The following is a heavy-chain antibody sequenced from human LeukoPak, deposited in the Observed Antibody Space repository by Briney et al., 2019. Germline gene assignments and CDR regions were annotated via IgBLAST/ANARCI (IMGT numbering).Heavy chain of an antibody. Sequence: ASVKVSCKASGYTFTSYGISWVRQAPGQGLEWMGGFDPEDGDTIYAQRFQGRVTMTEDTSTDTAYMELSSLNSEDTAVYYCVTVEREYFDTSGYFDYWGQGTLVTVSS. CDR1: GYTFTSYG. J-gene: IGHJ4*02. CDR2: FDPEDGDT. CDR3: VTVEREYFDTSGYFDY. D-gene: IGHD3-22*01. V-gene: IGHV1-24*01.